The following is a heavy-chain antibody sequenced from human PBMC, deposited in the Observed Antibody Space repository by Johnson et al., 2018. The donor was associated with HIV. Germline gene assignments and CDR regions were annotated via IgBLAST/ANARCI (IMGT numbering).Heavy chain of an antibody. Sequence: QMQLVESGGGVVRPGESLRLSCAVSGFTFSSYPMHWVRQAPGKGLEWVAVISYDGSNKYYADSVKGRFTISRDNSQNTLYLQMNSLRPEDTAVYYCARDLWDAYNPPPGAFDIWGQGTMVTVSS. V-gene: IGHV3-30*14. CDR3: ARDLWDAYNPPPGAFDI. CDR1: GFTFSSYP. D-gene: IGHD5-24*01. CDR2: ISYDGSNK. J-gene: IGHJ3*02.